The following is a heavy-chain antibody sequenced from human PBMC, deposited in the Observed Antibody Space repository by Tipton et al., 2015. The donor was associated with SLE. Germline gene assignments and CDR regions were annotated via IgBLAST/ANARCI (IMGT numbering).Heavy chain of an antibody. Sequence: TLSLTCAVSGGSISSGGYYWSWIRQPPGKGLEWIGYIYYSGSTNYNPSLKSRVTISVDTSKNQFSLKLSSVTAADTAVYYCAYRTGSRAFDYWGQGNMVTVSS. D-gene: IGHD1-26*01. CDR1: GGSISSGGYY. V-gene: IGHV4-61*08. J-gene: IGHJ4*02. CDR2: IYYSGST. CDR3: AYRTGSRAFDY.